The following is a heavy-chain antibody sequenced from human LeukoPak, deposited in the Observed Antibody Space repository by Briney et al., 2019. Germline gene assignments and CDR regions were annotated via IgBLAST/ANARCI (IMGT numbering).Heavy chain of an antibody. V-gene: IGHV3-23*01. CDR2: ISGSGGST. D-gene: IGHD2-2*01. J-gene: IGHJ4*02. CDR3: ANQRPGAICSSTSCMDY. Sequence: GGSLRLSCAASGFTFSSYAMSWVRQAPGKGLEWVSAISGSGGSTYYADSVKGRFTISRDNSKDTLYLQMNSLRAEDTAVYYCANQRPGAICSSTSCMDYWGQGTLVTVSS. CDR1: GFTFSSYA.